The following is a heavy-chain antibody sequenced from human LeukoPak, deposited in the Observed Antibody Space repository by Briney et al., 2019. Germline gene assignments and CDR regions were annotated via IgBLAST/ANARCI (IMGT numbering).Heavy chain of an antibody. CDR3: AKDAQRGFDYSNSLEN. CDR1: GFTFSHYG. V-gene: IGHV3-33*06. CDR2: IWPDGTNQ. J-gene: IGHJ4*02. D-gene: IGHD4-11*01. Sequence: GGSLRLSCAAAGFTFSHYGMHWVRQAPGKGLEWVAVIWPDGTNQYYADSVKGRFTISRDDSGNTVYLQMNSLRPEDTAVYYCAKDAQRGFDYSNSLENWGQGTPVTVST.